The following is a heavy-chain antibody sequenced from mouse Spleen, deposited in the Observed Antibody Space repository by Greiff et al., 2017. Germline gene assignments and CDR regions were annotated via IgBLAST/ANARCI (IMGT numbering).Heavy chain of an antibody. CDR1: GFTFSDFY. CDR3: ARAPYDYDGYFDV. Sequence: EVQGVESGGGLVQSGRSLRLSCATSGFTFSDFYMEWVRQAPGKGLEWIAASRNKANDYTTEYSASVKGRFIVSRDTSQSILYLQMNALRAEDTAIYYCARAPYDYDGYFDVWGAGTTVTVSS. CDR2: SRNKANDYTT. J-gene: IGHJ1*01. V-gene: IGHV7-1*01. D-gene: IGHD2-4*01.